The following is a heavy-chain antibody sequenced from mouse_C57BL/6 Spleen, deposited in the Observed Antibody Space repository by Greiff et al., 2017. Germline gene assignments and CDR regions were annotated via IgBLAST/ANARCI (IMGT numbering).Heavy chain of an antibody. CDR3: ARNSEWLYFDY. CDR1: GFSLTSYA. Sequence: VHLVASGPGLVAPSQSLSITCTVSGFSLTSYAISWVRQPPGKGLEWLGVIWTGGGTHYNSALKSRLSISKDNSKSQVFLKMNSLETDDTARYYVARNSEWLYFDYWGQGTALTVSS. V-gene: IGHV2-9-1*01. D-gene: IGHD1-3*01. CDR2: IWTGGGT. J-gene: IGHJ2*01.